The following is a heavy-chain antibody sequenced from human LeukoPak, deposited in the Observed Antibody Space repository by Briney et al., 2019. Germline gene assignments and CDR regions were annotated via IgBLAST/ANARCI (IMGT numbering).Heavy chain of an antibody. J-gene: IGHJ6*02. CDR1: GFTFSNYA. CDR3: AKDLYCSGGSCYSYYYYYGMDV. D-gene: IGHD2-15*01. CDR2: ISGSGGST. Sequence: GGSLRLSCVTSGFTFSNYAMTWVRQAPGKGLEWVSVISGSGGSTYYADSVKGRFTISRDNSKNTLYLQMNSLRAEDTAVYYCAKDLYCSGGSCYSYYYYYGMDVWGQGTTVTVSS. V-gene: IGHV3-23*01.